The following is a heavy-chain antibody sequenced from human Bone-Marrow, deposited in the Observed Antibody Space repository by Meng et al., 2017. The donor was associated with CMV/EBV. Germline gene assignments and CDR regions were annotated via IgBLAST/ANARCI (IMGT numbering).Heavy chain of an antibody. D-gene: IGHD6-13*01. Sequence: YGGSFSGYYWSWIRQPPGKGLEWIEEINHSGSTNYNPSLKSRVTISVDTSKNQFSLKLSSVTAADTAVYYCARGSRYRYSSSWSHFDYWGQGTLVTVSS. J-gene: IGHJ4*02. V-gene: IGHV4-34*01. CDR3: ARGSRYRYSSSWSHFDY. CDR1: GGSFSGYY. CDR2: INHSGST.